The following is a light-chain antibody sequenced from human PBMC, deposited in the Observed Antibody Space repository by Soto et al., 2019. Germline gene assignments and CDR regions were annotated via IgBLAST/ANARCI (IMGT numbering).Light chain of an antibody. CDR2: GAS. V-gene: IGKV3-15*01. CDR1: QSVSSN. J-gene: IGKJ1*01. Sequence: EIVMTQSPATLSVSPGERATLSCRASQSVSSNLAWYQQKPGQAPRLLIYGASTRATGIPARFSGSGSGTEFTLTISSLQSEDFAVYYCKQYNNGNTWTFGQGTKVDIK. CDR3: KQYNNGNTWT.